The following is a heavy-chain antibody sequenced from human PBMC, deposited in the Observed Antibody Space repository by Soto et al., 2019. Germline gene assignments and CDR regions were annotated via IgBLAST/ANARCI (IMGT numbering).Heavy chain of an antibody. CDR1: GYTFTSYG. V-gene: IGHV1-18*01. Sequence: QVQLVQSGAEVKKPGASVKVSCKASGYTFTSYGISWVRQAPGQGLEWMGWISAYNGNTNYAQKLQGRVTMTTNTSTSTAYMELRSLRSDDTAVYYCAREARRFLEWLLYPTPYYYYMDVWGKGTTVTVSS. CDR3: AREARRFLEWLLYPTPYYYYMDV. CDR2: ISAYNGNT. D-gene: IGHD3-3*01. J-gene: IGHJ6*03.